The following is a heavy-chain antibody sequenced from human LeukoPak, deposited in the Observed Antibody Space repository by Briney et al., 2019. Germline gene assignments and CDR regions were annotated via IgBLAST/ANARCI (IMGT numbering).Heavy chain of an antibody. Sequence: GGSLRLSCAASGFTFSSYGMHWVRQAPGKGLEWVSAISGSGGSTYYADSVKGRFTISRDNSKNTLYLQMNSLRAEDTAVYYCAKQGSRWFGESEPIPSWFDPWGQGTLVTVSS. CDR1: GFTFSSYG. V-gene: IGHV3-23*01. D-gene: IGHD3-10*01. CDR2: ISGSGGST. CDR3: AKQGSRWFGESEPIPSWFDP. J-gene: IGHJ5*02.